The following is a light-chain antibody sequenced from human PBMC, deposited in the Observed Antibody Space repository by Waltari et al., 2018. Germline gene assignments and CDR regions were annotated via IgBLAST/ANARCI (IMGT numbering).Light chain of an antibody. CDR3: QQFNNWPQT. Sequence: EVVMTQSPATLSVSPGERVTLSCRASQSVSRDLAWYQQKPGQAPRLLIYGASTRITGVPARFTGSGSGAEFSLTISSLQSEDVAIYYCQQFNNWPQTFGGGTQVEIK. V-gene: IGKV3-15*01. CDR2: GAS. CDR1: QSVSRD. J-gene: IGKJ4*01.